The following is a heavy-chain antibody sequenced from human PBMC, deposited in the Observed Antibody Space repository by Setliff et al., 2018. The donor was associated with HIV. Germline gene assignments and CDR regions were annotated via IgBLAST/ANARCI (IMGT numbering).Heavy chain of an antibody. CDR2: INIRSGNT. V-gene: IGHV1-18*01. J-gene: IGHJ4*02. D-gene: IGHD3-22*01. Sequence: GASVKVSCKASDYMFIATYITWVRQAPGQGLEWMGWINIRSGNTNYAQNFQGRVTITTDESTSTAYMELSSLRTEDTAVYYCARETYYYDSSGQAHFDYWGQGTLVTVSS. CDR1: DYMFIATY. CDR3: ARETYYYDSSGQAHFDY.